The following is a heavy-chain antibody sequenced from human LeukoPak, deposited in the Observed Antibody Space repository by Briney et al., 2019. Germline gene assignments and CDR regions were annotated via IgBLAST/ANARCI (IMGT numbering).Heavy chain of an antibody. Sequence: GGSLRLSCTASGFTFGDYAMSWVRQAPGKGLEWVSVIYIDGRTYYADSVEGRFTISRDTSKNTVYLQMNSLRAEDTAVYYCARDSNDSSGPFDHWGQGTLVTVSS. D-gene: IGHD3-22*01. CDR2: IYIDGRT. V-gene: IGHV3-53*01. CDR3: ARDSNDSSGPFDH. J-gene: IGHJ4*02. CDR1: GFTFGDYA.